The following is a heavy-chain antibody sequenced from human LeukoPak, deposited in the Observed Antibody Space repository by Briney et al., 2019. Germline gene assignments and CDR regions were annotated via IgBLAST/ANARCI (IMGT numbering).Heavy chain of an antibody. Sequence: GGSLRLSCAAYGSTFSSYWMHWVRQAPGKGLVWVSRVNSDGSSTTYADSVKGRFTISRDNAKNTLYLQMNSLRVEDSAVYYCVRDRDEGAFDIWGQGTMVTVSS. CDR3: VRDRDEGAFDI. CDR1: GSTFSSYW. D-gene: IGHD5-24*01. CDR2: VNSDGSST. V-gene: IGHV3-74*01. J-gene: IGHJ3*02.